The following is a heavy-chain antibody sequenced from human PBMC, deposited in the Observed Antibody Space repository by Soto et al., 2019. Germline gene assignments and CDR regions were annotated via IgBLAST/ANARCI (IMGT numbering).Heavy chain of an antibody. CDR3: AREGYCSSTSCYREYYYYGMGV. V-gene: IGHV1-69*13. CDR2: IIPIFGTA. D-gene: IGHD2-2*02. J-gene: IGHJ6*02. Sequence: SVKVSCKASGGTFSSYAISWVRQAPGQGLEWMGGIIPIFGTANYAQKFQGRVTITADESTSTAYMELSSLRSEDTAVYYCAREGYCSSTSCYREYYYYGMGVWGQGTTVTVSS. CDR1: GGTFSSYA.